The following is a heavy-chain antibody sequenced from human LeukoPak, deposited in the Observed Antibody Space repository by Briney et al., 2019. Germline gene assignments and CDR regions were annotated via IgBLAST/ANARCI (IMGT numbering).Heavy chain of an antibody. CDR1: GFTFRNYA. CDR3: ARNAADCTTSACYDS. CDR2: VTGNGDTT. D-gene: IGHD2-8*01. V-gene: IGHV3-23*01. J-gene: IGHJ4*02. Sequence: GGSLRLSCAASGFTFRNYAMTCVRQPPGKGLEWVSFVTGNGDTTYYADSLKGRFTISRDNSRNTLYLQMNSLRAEDTAVYHCARNAADCTTSACYDSWGQGTLVTVSS.